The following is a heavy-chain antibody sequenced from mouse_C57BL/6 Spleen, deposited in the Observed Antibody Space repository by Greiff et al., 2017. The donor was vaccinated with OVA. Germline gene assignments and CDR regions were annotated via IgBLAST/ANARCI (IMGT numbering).Heavy chain of an antibody. CDR1: GYSITSGYY. CDR2: ISYDGSN. V-gene: IGHV3-6*01. Sequence: ESGPGLVKPSQSLSLTCSVTGYSITSGYYWNWIRQFPGNKLEWMGYISYDGSNNYNPSLKNRISITRDTSKNQFFLKLNSVTTEDTATYYCAREEDWAYFDYWGQGTTLTVSS. CDR3: AREEDWAYFDY. J-gene: IGHJ2*01. D-gene: IGHD4-1*01.